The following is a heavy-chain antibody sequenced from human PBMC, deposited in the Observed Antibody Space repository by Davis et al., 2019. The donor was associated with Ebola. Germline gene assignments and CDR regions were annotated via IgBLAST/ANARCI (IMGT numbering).Heavy chain of an antibody. CDR3: ARALGSSWYKGFDY. D-gene: IGHD6-13*01. V-gene: IGHV3-23*01. J-gene: IGHJ4*02. CDR2: ISGSGGST. Sequence: PGGSLRLSCAASGFTFSSYAMSWVRQAPGKGLEWVSAISGSGGSTYYADSVKGRFTISRDNSKNTLYLQMNSLRAEDTAVYYCARALGSSWYKGFDYWGQGTLVTVSS. CDR1: GFTFSSYA.